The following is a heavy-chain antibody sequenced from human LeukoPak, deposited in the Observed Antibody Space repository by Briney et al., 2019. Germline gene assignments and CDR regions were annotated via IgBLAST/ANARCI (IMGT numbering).Heavy chain of an antibody. CDR1: GGSISSYY. V-gene: IGHV4-59*01. D-gene: IGHD3-10*01. Sequence: SETLSLTCTVSGGSISSYYWSWIRQPPGKGLEWIGYIYYSGSTNYNPSLKSRVTISVDTSKNQFSLQLTSVTAADTAVYYCARDLGFGTFDYWGQGTLVTVSS. CDR2: IYYSGST. CDR3: ARDLGFGTFDY. J-gene: IGHJ4*02.